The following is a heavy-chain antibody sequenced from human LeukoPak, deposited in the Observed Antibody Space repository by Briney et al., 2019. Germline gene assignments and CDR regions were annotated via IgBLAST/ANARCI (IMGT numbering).Heavy chain of an antibody. CDR2: IYHSGST. Sequence: PSGTLSLTCAVSGGSISSSNWWSWVRQPPGKGLEWIGEIYHSGSTNYNPSLKSRVTISVDASKNQFSLKLSSVTAADTAVYYCASIYSSSSRRVDYWGQGTLVTVSS. D-gene: IGHD6-6*01. CDR3: ASIYSSSSRRVDY. CDR1: GGSISSSNW. J-gene: IGHJ4*02. V-gene: IGHV4-4*02.